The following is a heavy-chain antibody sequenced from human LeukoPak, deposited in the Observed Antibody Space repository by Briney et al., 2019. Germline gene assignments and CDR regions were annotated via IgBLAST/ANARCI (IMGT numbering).Heavy chain of an antibody. D-gene: IGHD3-3*01. CDR3: AGRDNDFWSPGDAFDI. CDR2: IYTSGGT. J-gene: IGHJ3*02. Sequence: PSETLSLTCTVSGGSISSGSYYWSWIRQPAGKGLEWIGRIYTSGGTNYNPSLKSRVTISVDTSKNQFSLKLSSVTAADTAVYYCAGRDNDFWSPGDAFDIWGQGTMVTVSS. CDR1: GGSISSGSYY. V-gene: IGHV4-61*02.